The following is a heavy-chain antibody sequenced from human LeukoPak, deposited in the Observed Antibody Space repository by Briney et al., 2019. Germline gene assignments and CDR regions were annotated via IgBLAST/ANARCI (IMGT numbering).Heavy chain of an antibody. CDR3: ARDLSYDFWSGYRGTEYYYYYMDV. CDR2: IYTSGST. Sequence: PSETLSLTCTVSGGSISSYYWSWIRQPAGKGLEWTGRIYTSGSTNYNPSLKSRVTMSVDTSKNQFSLKLSSVTAADTAVYYCARDLSYDFWSGYRGTEYYYYYMDVWGKGTTVTVSS. D-gene: IGHD3-3*01. CDR1: GGSISSYY. J-gene: IGHJ6*03. V-gene: IGHV4-4*07.